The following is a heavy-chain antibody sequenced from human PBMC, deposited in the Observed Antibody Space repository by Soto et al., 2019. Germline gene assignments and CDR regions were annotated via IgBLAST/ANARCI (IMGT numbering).Heavy chain of an antibody. Sequence: LRLSCAASGFTFRSYWMQWVRQAPGKGLLWVSWINSDRSSTSYADSVKGRFTISRDNAKNTLYLQMNSLRAEDTAVYYCASGGSSLNFDSWGQGTLVTVSS. CDR2: INSDRSST. CDR3: ASGGSSLNFDS. J-gene: IGHJ4*02. V-gene: IGHV3-74*01. D-gene: IGHD6-6*01. CDR1: GFTFRSYW.